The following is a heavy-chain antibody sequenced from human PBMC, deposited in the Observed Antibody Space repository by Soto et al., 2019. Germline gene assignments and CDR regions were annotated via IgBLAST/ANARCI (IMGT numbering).Heavy chain of an antibody. Sequence: EALFLTSTVCGDSNSGYYWRWLRQPAGKGLEWIGRIYTSGSTNYNPSLKSRVTMSVDTSKNQFSLKLSSVTAADTAVYYCVRCWLRTTKSTLLDVWG. CDR1: GDSNSGYY. V-gene: IGHV4-4*07. CDR2: IYTSGST. D-gene: IGHD6-19*01. J-gene: IGHJ6*01. CDR3: VRCWLRTTKSTLLDV.